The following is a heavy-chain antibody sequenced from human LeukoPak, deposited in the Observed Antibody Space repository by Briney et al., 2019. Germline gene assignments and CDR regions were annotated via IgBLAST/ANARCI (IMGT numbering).Heavy chain of an antibody. CDR1: GYTFTGYY. V-gene: IGHV1-46*01. CDR3: ARWFVGATIGLDI. CDR2: IIPIFGTA. J-gene: IGHJ3*02. D-gene: IGHD1-26*01. Sequence: GASVKVSCKASGYTFTGYYMHWVRQAPGQGLEWMGGIIPIFGTANYAQKFQDRVTMTRDTSTSTVYMELSSLRSEDTAVYYCARWFVGATIGLDIWGQGTMVTVSS.